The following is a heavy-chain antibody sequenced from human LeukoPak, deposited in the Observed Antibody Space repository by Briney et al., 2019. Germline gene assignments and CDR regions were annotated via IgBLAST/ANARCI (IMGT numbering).Heavy chain of an antibody. V-gene: IGHV1-46*01. D-gene: IGHD2-8*02. Sequence: ASVKVSCKASGYRFTSYYMHWIRQAPGQGLEWMGVINPTGGSTSYAQKFQGRVTMTTDTSTSTVYMELSSLRSEDTAVYYCARDHSTGGNWGQGTLVTVSS. CDR2: INPTGGST. CDR3: ARDHSTGGN. CDR1: GYRFTSYY. J-gene: IGHJ4*02.